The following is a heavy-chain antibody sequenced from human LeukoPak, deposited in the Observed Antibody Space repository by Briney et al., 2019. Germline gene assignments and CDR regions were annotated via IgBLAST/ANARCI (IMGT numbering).Heavy chain of an antibody. CDR3: AKDEKPDAKWNIDY. D-gene: IGHD1/OR15-1a*01. Sequence: GGSLSLSCAASGFSFSTYTMSWVRPAPGKGLEWVSGITGDGGRTVYADSVKGRFTISRDNSKNTVWLQMNSLRAEDMAVYYCAKDEKPDAKWNIDYWGQGTLVTVSS. J-gene: IGHJ4*02. V-gene: IGHV3-23*01. CDR2: ITGDGGRT. CDR1: GFSFSTYT.